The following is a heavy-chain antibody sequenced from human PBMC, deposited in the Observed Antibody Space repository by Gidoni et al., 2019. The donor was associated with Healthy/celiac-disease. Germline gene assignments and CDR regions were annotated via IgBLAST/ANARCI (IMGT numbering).Heavy chain of an antibody. CDR3: ASQASDILTGYYFDY. Sequence: EVQLVEAGGGWVQPGGCLGLACAASGFTVSSYWMSWVRQAPGKGLEWVANIKQDGSEKYSVDSVNGRFTISRDNAKHSLYLQMNSLRAEDTAVYYCASQASDILTGYYFDYWGQGTLVTVSS. V-gene: IGHV3-7*05. D-gene: IGHD3-9*01. J-gene: IGHJ4*02. CDR2: IKQDGSEK. CDR1: GFTVSSYW.